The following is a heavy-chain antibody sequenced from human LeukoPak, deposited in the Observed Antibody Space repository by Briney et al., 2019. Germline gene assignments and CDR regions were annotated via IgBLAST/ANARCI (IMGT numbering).Heavy chain of an antibody. J-gene: IGHJ4*02. CDR3: AKEMLGYCSSTSCPNDY. V-gene: IGHV3-23*01. Sequence: PGGSLRLSCAASGITFSSYAMSWVRQAPGKGLEWVSAISGSGGSTYYADSVKGRFTISRDNSKNTLYLQMNSLRAEDTAVYYCAKEMLGYCSSTSCPNDYWGQGTLVTVSS. D-gene: IGHD2-2*01. CDR1: GITFSSYA. CDR2: ISGSGGST.